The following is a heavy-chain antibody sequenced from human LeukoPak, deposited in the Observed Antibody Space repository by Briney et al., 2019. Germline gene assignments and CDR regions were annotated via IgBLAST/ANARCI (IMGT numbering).Heavy chain of an antibody. Sequence: GGSLRLSCVASGFTFSSYAMSWVRQAPGKGLEWVSAVSGSGGSTYYADSVKGRFTISRDNSKNTLYLQMNSLRAEDTAVYYCAKGGNTRKQYNWFDPWGQGTLVAVSS. CDR3: AKGGNTRKQYNWFDP. V-gene: IGHV3-23*01. J-gene: IGHJ5*02. D-gene: IGHD1-14*01. CDR2: VSGSGGST. CDR1: GFTFSSYA.